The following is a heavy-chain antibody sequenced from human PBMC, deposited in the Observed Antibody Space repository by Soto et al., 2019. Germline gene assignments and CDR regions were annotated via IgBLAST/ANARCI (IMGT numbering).Heavy chain of an antibody. CDR3: ERDGYCSGGSCYSVPVFDY. J-gene: IGHJ4*02. CDR1: VFTFSSYG. CDR2: IWYDGSNK. V-gene: IGHV3-33*01. Sequence: QVQLVESGGGVVQPGRSLRLSCAASVFTFSSYGMHWLGQAPGKGLEWVAVIWYDGSNKYYADSVKGRITISRDNSKNTLYLQMNSLRAEDTAVYYCERDGYCSGGSCYSVPVFDYWGQGTLVTVSS. D-gene: IGHD2-15*01.